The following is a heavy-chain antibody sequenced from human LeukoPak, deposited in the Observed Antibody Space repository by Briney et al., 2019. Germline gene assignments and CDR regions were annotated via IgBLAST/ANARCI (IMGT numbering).Heavy chain of an antibody. Sequence: PSETLSLTCAVYGGSFSGYYWSWIRQPPGKGLEWIGEINHSGSTNYNPSLKSRVTISVDTPRNQFSLKLSSVTAADTAVYYCARGTYYYDSSGYYFGPRSTDYFDYWGQGTLVTVSS. D-gene: IGHD3-22*01. CDR1: GGSFSGYY. J-gene: IGHJ4*02. CDR3: ARGTYYYDSSGYYFGPRSTDYFDY. CDR2: INHSGST. V-gene: IGHV4-34*01.